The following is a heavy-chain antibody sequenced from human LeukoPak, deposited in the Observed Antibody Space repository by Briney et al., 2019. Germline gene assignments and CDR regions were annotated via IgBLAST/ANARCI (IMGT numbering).Heavy chain of an antibody. D-gene: IGHD3-22*01. CDR2: IRYDGSNK. V-gene: IGHV3-30*02. J-gene: IGHJ6*03. CDR1: GFTFSSYG. Sequence: TGGSLRLSCAASGFTFSSYGMHWVRQAPGKGLEWVAFIRYDGSNKYYADSVKGRFAISRDNSKNTLYLQMGSLRADDMAVYFCARGSYESGLPYYYMDVWGKGTTVTISS. CDR3: ARGSYESGLPYYYMDV.